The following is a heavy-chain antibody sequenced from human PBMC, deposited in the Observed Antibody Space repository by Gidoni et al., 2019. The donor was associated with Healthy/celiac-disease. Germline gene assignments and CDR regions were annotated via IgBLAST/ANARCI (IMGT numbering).Heavy chain of an antibody. J-gene: IGHJ6*02. D-gene: IGHD5-18*01. Sequence: QVQLVESGGGVVQPGRSLRLSCAASGFTFSSYGMNWVRQAPGKGLGWVAVIWYDGSNKYYADSVKGRFTISRDNSKNTLYLQMNSLRAEDTAVYYCARNQLWLTPGYYGMDVWGQGTTVTVSS. CDR2: IWYDGSNK. V-gene: IGHV3-33*01. CDR3: ARNQLWLTPGYYGMDV. CDR1: GFTFSSYG.